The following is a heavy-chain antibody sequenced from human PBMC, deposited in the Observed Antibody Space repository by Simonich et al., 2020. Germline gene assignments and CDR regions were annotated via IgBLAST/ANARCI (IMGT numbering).Heavy chain of an antibody. J-gene: IGHJ6*02. D-gene: IGHD3-10*01. Sequence: GAEVKKPGASVKVSCKASGYTFTGYYMHWVRQAPGQGLEWIGRINPNSGGTNYEQKFQGRVTMTRDTSIRTAYMELSRLRSDDTAVYYCARVPGIYYYYGMDVWGQGTTVTVSS. CDR2: INPNSGGT. V-gene: IGHV1-2*06. CDR3: ARVPGIYYYYGMDV. CDR1: GYTFTGYY.